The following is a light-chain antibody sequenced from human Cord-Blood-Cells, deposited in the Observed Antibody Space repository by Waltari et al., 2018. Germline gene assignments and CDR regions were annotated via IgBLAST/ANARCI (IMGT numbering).Light chain of an antibody. CDR3: QQSYSTPRT. CDR1: QSISSY. Sequence: DLQMTQSPSSLSAPVGDRVPITCRASQSISSYLNGYQQKPGKAPKLLIYAASSLQSGVPSRFSGSGSGTDFTLTISSLQPEDFATYYCQQSYSTPRTFGQGTKVEIK. V-gene: IGKV1-39*01. CDR2: AAS. J-gene: IGKJ1*01.